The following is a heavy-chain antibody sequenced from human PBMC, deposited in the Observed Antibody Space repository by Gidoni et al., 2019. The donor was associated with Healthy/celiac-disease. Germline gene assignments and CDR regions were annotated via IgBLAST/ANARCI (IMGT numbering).Heavy chain of an antibody. V-gene: IGHV3-21*01. CDR2: ISSSSSYI. Sequence: EVQLVESGGGLVKPGGSLRLSCAASGFTFSRYSMNWVRQAPGKGLEWVSSISSSSSYIYYADSVKGRFTISRDNAKNSLYLQMNSLRAEDTAVYYCAREGILTGPHDAFDIWGQGTMVTVSS. CDR3: AREGILTGPHDAFDI. D-gene: IGHD3-9*01. CDR1: GFTFSRYS. J-gene: IGHJ3*02.